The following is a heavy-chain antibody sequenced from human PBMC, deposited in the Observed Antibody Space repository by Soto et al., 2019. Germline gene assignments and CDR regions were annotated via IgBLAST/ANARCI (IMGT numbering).Heavy chain of an antibody. CDR3: AREGHVVLGAFDI. Sequence: HPGGSLRLSCAASGFTFSSYWMSWVRQAPGKGLEWVANIKQDGSEKYYVDSVKGRFTISRDNAKNSLYLQMNSLRAEDTAVYYCAREGHVVLGAFDIWGQGTMVTVSS. CDR2: IKQDGSEK. D-gene: IGHD2-15*01. J-gene: IGHJ3*02. V-gene: IGHV3-7*01. CDR1: GFTFSSYW.